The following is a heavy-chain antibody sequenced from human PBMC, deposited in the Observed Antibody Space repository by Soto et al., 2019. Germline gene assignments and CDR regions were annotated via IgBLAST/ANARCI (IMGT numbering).Heavy chain of an antibody. J-gene: IGHJ4*02. D-gene: IGHD2-2*01. CDR2: ISNSGST. CDR3: ARYAFNPGGYQLDY. V-gene: IGHV4-59*01. Sequence: SETLSLTCTVSGASISSYYWSWIRQPPGRGLEWIGHISNSGSTSNNPSLKRRVTISLDTSKNQVSLNLKSVTAADTAVYFCARYAFNPGGYQLDYWGQGTLVTVSS. CDR1: GASISSYY.